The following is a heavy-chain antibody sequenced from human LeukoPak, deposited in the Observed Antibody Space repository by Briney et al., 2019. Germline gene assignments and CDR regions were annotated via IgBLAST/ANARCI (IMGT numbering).Heavy chain of an antibody. CDR2: ITITGSTT. J-gene: IGHJ1*01. D-gene: IGHD3-10*01. V-gene: IGHV3-23*01. CDR1: GFTFSNYA. Sequence: GGSLRLSCAASGFTFSNYAMSWVRQAPGKGLEWVSVITITGSTTYYADSVKGQFTISRDNSKNTIHLQMNSLRAEDTAIYYCAKRRSEVRGIVIGYFQHWGQGTLVTVSS. CDR3: AKRRSEVRGIVIGYFQH.